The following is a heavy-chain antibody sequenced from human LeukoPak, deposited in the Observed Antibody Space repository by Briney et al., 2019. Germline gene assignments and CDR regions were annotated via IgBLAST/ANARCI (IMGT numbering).Heavy chain of an antibody. D-gene: IGHD4-17*01. V-gene: IGHV3-23*01. CDR1: GFTFINYA. J-gene: IGHJ4*02. CDR2: ISGGGVST. CDR3: AKTRFGDYGPTNFDY. Sequence: GGSLRLSCAASGFTFINYAMSWVRQAPGKGLEWVSAISGGGVSTYYADSVKGRFTISRDTSKNTLYLQMNSLRAEDTAVYYCAKTRFGDYGPTNFDYWGQGTLVTVSS.